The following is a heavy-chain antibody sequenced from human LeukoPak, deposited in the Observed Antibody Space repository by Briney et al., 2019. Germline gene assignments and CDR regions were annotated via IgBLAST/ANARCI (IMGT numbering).Heavy chain of an antibody. CDR2: LYYSGST. Sequence: SETLSLTCTVSGGSVSSSSYWWGWIRQSPGKGLVWIGALYYSGSTYYNPSLKSRVTISVDTSKNQFSLKLSSVTAADTAVYYCAREGGRQWLVSGTLDSWGQGTLVTVSS. CDR1: GGSVSSSSYW. J-gene: IGHJ5*01. CDR3: AREGGRQWLVSGTLDS. V-gene: IGHV4-39*02. D-gene: IGHD6-19*01.